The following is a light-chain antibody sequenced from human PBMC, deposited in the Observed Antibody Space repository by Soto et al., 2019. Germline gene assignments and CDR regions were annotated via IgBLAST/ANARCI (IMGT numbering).Light chain of an antibody. Sequence: QSVLTQPPSVSEAPGQRVTISCTGSSSNIGAGYEAHWYQQVPGTAPKLLIYENNNRPSGVPYRFSGSKSGTSASLAITGLQAEDEDEYYCQSYDSSLSGYVFGTGTKLTVL. CDR2: ENN. CDR3: QSYDSSLSGYV. J-gene: IGLJ1*01. V-gene: IGLV1-40*01. CDR1: SSNIGAGYE.